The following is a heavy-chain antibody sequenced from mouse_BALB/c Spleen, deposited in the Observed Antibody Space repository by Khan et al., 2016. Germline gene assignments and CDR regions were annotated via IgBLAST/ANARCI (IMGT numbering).Heavy chain of an antibody. J-gene: IGHJ4*01. D-gene: IGHD2-3*01. V-gene: IGHV1-4*02. CDR1: GYTFTRYT. CDR2: INPNSGYT. Sequence: LQQSAAELARPGASVKMSCKASGYTFTRYTMHWVKQRPGQGLEWIGYINPNSGYTEYNQKFKDKTTLTADKSSSTAYMQLSSLTSEDSAVYYCARSRDGYYRAMDYWGQGTSVTVSS. CDR3: ARSRDGYYRAMDY.